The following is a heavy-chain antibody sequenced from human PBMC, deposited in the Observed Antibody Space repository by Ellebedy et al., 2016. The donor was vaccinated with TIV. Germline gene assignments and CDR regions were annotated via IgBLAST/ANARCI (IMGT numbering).Heavy chain of an antibody. CDR2: ISYDGSNK. CDR1: GFTFSSYG. J-gene: IGHJ4*02. D-gene: IGHD3-10*01. V-gene: IGHV3-30*18. CDR3: AKFDYGDY. Sequence: GESLKISCAASGFTFSSYGMHWVRQAPGKGLEWVAVISYDGSNKYYADSVKGRFTISRDNSKNTLYLQMNSLRAEDTAVYYCAKFDYGDYWGQGTLVTVSS.